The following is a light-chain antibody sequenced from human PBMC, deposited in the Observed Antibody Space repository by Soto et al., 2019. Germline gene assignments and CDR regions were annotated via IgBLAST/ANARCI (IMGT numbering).Light chain of an antibody. CDR3: TSYAGSNIWV. Sequence: HSVLTQPPSASGSPGQSVTISCTGTSSDVGAYNYVSWYQQYPGKAPKLMIYEVTKRPSGVPDRFSGSKSGKTASLTVSRLQPEDEADYYCTSYAGSNIWVFGGGTKLTVL. CDR2: EVT. CDR1: SSDVGAYNY. V-gene: IGLV2-8*01. J-gene: IGLJ3*02.